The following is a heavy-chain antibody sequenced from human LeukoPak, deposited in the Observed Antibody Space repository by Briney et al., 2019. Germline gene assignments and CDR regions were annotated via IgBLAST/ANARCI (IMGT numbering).Heavy chain of an antibody. CDR3: ASGGWLRLDY. J-gene: IGHJ4*02. Sequence: SETLSLTCSVSGGSVSSGDYYWNWIRQPPGKGLEWIGEINHSGSTNYNPSLKSRVTISVDTSKNQFSLKLSSVTAADTAVYYCASGGWLRLDYWGQGTLVTVSS. V-gene: IGHV4-61*08. D-gene: IGHD5-12*01. CDR1: GGSVSSGDYY. CDR2: INHSGST.